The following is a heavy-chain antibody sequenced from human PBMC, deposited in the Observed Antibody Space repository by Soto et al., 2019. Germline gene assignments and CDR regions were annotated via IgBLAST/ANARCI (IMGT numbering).Heavy chain of an antibody. CDR2: INPSGGST. CDR3: ARPSYPGGINAVCYPPAY. V-gene: IGHV1-46*01. D-gene: IGHD2-8*01. J-gene: IGHJ4*02. Sequence: QVQLVQSGAEVKKPGASVKISCKASGYTFTSYYMHWVRQAPGQGLEWMGIINPSGGSTNYAQKLQGRVARTRDTSTGTVYMELNSLRPEDTAVYYCARPSYPGGINAVCYPPAYWGQGTLVTVSS. CDR1: GYTFTSYY.